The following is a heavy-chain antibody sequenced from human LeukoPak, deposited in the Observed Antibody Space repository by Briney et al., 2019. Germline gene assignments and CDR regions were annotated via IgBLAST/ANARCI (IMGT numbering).Heavy chain of an antibody. J-gene: IGHJ4*02. D-gene: IGHD1-26*01. CDR1: GASVSGSNYY. CDR2: IYSSGST. CDR3: ARGSGVVGAMYFDY. V-gene: IGHV4-39*07. Sequence: SETLSLTCAVSGASVSGSNYYWGWIRQPPGKGLEWIGNIYSSGSTYYNASLQSRVTISIGTSKNQFSLRLNSVTAADTAMYYCARGSGVVGAMYFDYWGQGTLVTVSS.